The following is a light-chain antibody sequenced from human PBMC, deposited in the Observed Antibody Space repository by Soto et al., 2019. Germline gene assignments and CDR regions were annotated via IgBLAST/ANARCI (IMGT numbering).Light chain of an antibody. CDR2: GNS. Sequence: QSALAQAPSVSRAPGQRVTISCTGSSSNIGAGYDVHWYQQLPGTAPKLLIYGNSNRPSGVPDRFSGSKSGTSASLAITGRQAEDDVFYYIQPYESSLSASPVFAPG. V-gene: IGLV1-40*01. CDR3: QPYESSLSASPV. CDR1: SSNIGAGYD. J-gene: IGLJ1*01.